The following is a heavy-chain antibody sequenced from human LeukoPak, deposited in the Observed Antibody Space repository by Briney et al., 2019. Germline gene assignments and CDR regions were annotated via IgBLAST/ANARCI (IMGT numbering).Heavy chain of an antibody. CDR1: GFTFSSYE. V-gene: IGHV3-48*03. J-gene: IGHJ3*02. CDR2: ISSGGRPI. Sequence: GGSLRLSCAASGFTFSSYEMHWVRQAPGKGLEWVSYISSGGRPISYADSVKGRFTISRDNAKNSLYLQMNSLRAEDTAVYYCVRAFDIWGQGTMVTVSS. CDR3: VRAFDI.